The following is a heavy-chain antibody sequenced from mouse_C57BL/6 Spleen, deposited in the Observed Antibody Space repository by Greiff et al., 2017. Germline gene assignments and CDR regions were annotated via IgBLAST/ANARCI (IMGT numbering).Heavy chain of an antibody. V-gene: IGHV1-19*01. CDR3: ARGATLRW. Sequence: VQLQQSGPVLVKPGASVKMSCKASGYTFTDYYMNGVKHSHGKSLGWIGVITPYNGGTSYNQQFKGKATLTVDKSSSTAYMELNSLTSEDSAVYYCARGATLRWWGQGTTLTVSS. CDR1: GYTFTDYY. CDR2: ITPYNGGT. D-gene: IGHD3-1*01. J-gene: IGHJ2*01.